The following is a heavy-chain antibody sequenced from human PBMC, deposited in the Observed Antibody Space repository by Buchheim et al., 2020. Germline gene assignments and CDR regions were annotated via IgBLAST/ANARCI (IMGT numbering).Heavy chain of an antibody. CDR3: ARGDNWNGFNWFDP. V-gene: IGHV1-46*01. D-gene: IGHD1-20*01. CDR2: INPSGGSP. Sequence: QVQLMQSGAEVKKPGASVRVSCKASGYTFTRYFVHWVRQAPGQGLEWMGIINPSGGSPTYAQKFQGRVTMTGDTSTRTVYMELNNLRSEDTAVYYCARGDNWNGFNWFDPWGQGTL. J-gene: IGHJ5*02. CDR1: GYTFTRYF.